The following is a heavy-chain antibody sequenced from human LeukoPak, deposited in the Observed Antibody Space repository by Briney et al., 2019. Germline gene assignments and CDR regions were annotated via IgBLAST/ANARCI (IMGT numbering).Heavy chain of an antibody. D-gene: IGHD3-3*01. CDR1: GFTFSSYA. J-gene: IGHJ4*02. V-gene: IGHV3-23*01. Sequence: GGSLRLSRAASGFTFSSYAMSWVRQAPGKGLEWVSAISGSGGSTYYADSVKGRFTISRDNSKNTLYLQMNSLRAEDTAVYYCAKALRFLEWLFFPVDYWGQGTLVTVSS. CDR2: ISGSGGST. CDR3: AKALRFLEWLFFPVDY.